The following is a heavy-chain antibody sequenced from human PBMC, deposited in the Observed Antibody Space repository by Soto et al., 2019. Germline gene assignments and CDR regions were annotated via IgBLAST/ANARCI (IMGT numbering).Heavy chain of an antibody. CDR1: GFTFSSYA. Sequence: GGSLRLSCAASGFTFSSYAMSWVRQAPGKGLEWVSAISGSGGSTYYADSVKGRFTISRDNSKNTLYLQMNSLRAEDTAVYYCAKEGIGYCSSTSCSYYGMDVWGQGTTVTVSS. V-gene: IGHV3-23*01. CDR3: AKEGIGYCSSTSCSYYGMDV. J-gene: IGHJ6*02. CDR2: ISGSGGST. D-gene: IGHD2-2*01.